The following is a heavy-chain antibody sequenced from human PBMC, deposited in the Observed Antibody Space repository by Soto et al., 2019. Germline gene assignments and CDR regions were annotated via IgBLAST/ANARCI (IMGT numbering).Heavy chain of an antibody. D-gene: IGHD4-17*01. CDR1: GGSISSGDYF. V-gene: IGHV4-30-4*01. Sequence: SETLSLTCTVSGGSISSGDYFWSWIRQPPGKGLEWIGYIYYSGSTYYNPSPKSRVTISVDTSKNQFSLKLRSVTAADTAVYYCARTGGRYDSGAYVELDWGQGTLVTVSS. CDR2: IYYSGST. J-gene: IGHJ4*02. CDR3: ARTGGRYDSGAYVELD.